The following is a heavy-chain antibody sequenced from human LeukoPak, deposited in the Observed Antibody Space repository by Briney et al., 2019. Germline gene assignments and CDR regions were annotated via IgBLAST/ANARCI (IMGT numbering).Heavy chain of an antibody. Sequence: GGSLRLSCVASGFSFNNYAMNWVRQAPGKGLEWVSLIIGSSGSTFYADSVKGRFTISRDKSKNTLYLQMNSLRAEDTAVNYCAKGAYDYIEIAYFDYWGQGSLVTVSS. J-gene: IGHJ4*02. CDR2: IIGSSGST. CDR1: GFSFNNYA. D-gene: IGHD5-12*01. V-gene: IGHV3-23*01. CDR3: AKGAYDYIEIAYFDY.